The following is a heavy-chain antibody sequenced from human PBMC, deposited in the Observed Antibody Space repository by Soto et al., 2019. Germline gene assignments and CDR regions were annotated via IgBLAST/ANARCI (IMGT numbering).Heavy chain of an antibody. CDR1: GGSISGYY. CDR3: ARVRERLQYFDWFYHFDY. D-gene: IGHD3-9*01. Sequence: SETLSLTCTVSGGSISGYYWSWIRQPPGKELEWIGYMYYSWSTHYNPSLKSRVAMSIDTTKNQFSLKLTSVTAADTAVYYCARVRERLQYFDWFYHFDYWGQGTQVTVSS. V-gene: IGHV4-59*01. CDR2: MYYSWST. J-gene: IGHJ4*02.